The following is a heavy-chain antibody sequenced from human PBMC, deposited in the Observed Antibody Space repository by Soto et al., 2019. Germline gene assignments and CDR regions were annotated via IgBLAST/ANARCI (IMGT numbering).Heavy chain of an antibody. Sequence: PSETLSLTCTVSGGSMSSGGYYWSWIRQHPGKGLEWIGYIFYSGSTYYSPSLKSRIFISVDTSKNEVSLNLSSVTAADTAVYYCASSRGGDYFDYWGKGTLVTVSS. CDR1: GGSMSSGGYY. J-gene: IGHJ4*02. V-gene: IGHV4-31*03. D-gene: IGHD3-10*01. CDR2: IFYSGST. CDR3: ASSRGGDYFDY.